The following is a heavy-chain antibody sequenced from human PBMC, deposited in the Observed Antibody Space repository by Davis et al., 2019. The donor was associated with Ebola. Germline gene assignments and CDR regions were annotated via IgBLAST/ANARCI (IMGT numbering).Heavy chain of an antibody. D-gene: IGHD3-3*01. V-gene: IGHV3-74*01. CDR2: INGDGSST. CDR3: ARDAEWLSAFSK. J-gene: IGHJ4*02. Sequence: GSLRLSCAASGFTFSDYRIHWVRQAPGKGLVWVSRINGDGSSTNYADSVKGRFTISRDNAKNTLYLQMNSLRVEDTAVYYCARDAEWLSAFSKWGQGTLVTVSS. CDR1: GFTFSDYR.